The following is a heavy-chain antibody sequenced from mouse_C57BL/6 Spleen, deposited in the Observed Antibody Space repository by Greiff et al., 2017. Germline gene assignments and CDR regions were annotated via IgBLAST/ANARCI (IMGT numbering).Heavy chain of an antibody. V-gene: IGHV6-3*01. CDR3: TKRSWFAY. CDR1: GFTFSNYW. Sequence: GGGLVQPGGSMKLSCVASGFTFSNYWMNWVRQSPEKGLEWVAQIRLKSDNYATHYAESVKGRFTISRDDSKSSVYLQMNNLRAEDTGIYYCTKRSWFAYWGQGTLVTVSA. CDR2: IRLKSDNYAT. J-gene: IGHJ3*01.